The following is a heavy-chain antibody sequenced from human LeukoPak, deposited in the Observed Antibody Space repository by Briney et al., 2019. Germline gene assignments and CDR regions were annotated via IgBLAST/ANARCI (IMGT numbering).Heavy chain of an antibody. D-gene: IGHD3-3*01. CDR1: GGSFSGSF. CDR2: ISHVGGT. V-gene: IGHV4-34*01. J-gene: IGHJ5*02. CDR3: ARGSSREDSWSGYGYFIDL. Sequence: PSETLSLTCAVYGGSFSGSFWTWVRQSPGKGLEWIGEISHVGGTHYNPSLESRVTMSMDTSKKQFSLNLTSVTAADTAAYYCARGSSREDSWSGYGYFIDLWGQGALVTVSS.